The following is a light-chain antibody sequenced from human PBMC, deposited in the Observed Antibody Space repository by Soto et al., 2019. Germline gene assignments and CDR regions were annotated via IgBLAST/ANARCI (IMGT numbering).Light chain of an antibody. CDR1: QSVSSN. CDR2: GAS. CDR3: QQYNNGPWT. J-gene: IGKJ1*01. V-gene: IGKV3-15*01. Sequence: EIGMTQSPATLSVSPGERATLSCRASQSVSSNLAWYQQKPGQAPRLLIYGASTRATGIPARFSGSGSGTEFTLTISSLQSEDFAVYYCQQYNNGPWTFGQGTKVEIK.